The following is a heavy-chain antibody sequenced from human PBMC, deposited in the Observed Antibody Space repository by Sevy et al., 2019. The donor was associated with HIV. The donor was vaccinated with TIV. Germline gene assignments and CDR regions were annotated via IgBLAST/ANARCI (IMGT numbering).Heavy chain of an antibody. Sequence: GGSLRLSCAASGLTFSSYAMSWVRQAPGKGLEWVSAISGSGGSTYYADSVKGRFTISRDNSKNTLYLQMNSLRAEETAVYYCAKDKESFGDGAFDIWGQGTMVTVSS. D-gene: IGHD3-10*01. CDR3: AKDKESFGDGAFDI. CDR1: GLTFSSYA. CDR2: ISGSGGST. J-gene: IGHJ3*02. V-gene: IGHV3-23*01.